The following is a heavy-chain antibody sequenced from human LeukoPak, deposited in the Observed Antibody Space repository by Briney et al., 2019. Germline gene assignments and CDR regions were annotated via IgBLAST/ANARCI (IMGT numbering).Heavy chain of an antibody. D-gene: IGHD6-19*01. CDR2: MNPNSGNT. CDR3: ARGNSQARWLVLYYFDY. Sequence: ASVKVSCKASGYTFTSYDIHWVRQATGQGLEWMGWMNPNSGNTGYAQKFQGRVTMTRNTSISTAYMELSSLRSEDTAVYYCARGNSQARWLVLYYFDYWGQGTLVTVSS. CDR1: GYTFTSYD. J-gene: IGHJ4*02. V-gene: IGHV1-8*01.